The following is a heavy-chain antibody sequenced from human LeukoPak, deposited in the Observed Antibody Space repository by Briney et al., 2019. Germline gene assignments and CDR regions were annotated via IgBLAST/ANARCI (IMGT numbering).Heavy chain of an antibody. CDR2: ISYDGSNK. CDR1: RFTFSSYG. J-gene: IGHJ3*02. D-gene: IGHD4-17*01. Sequence: GGSLRLSCAASRFTFSSYGMHWVRQAPGKGLEWVAVISYDGSNKYYADSVKGRFTISRDNSKNTLYLQMNSLRAEDTAVYYRAKVPTVTADTYAFDIWGQGTMVTVSS. V-gene: IGHV3-30*18. CDR3: AKVPTVTADTYAFDI.